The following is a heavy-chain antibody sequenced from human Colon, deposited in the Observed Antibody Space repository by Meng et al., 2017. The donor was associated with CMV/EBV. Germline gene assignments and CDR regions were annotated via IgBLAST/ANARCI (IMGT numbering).Heavy chain of an antibody. Sequence: ASVKVSCKASGDMFISYGITWLRQATGQGLDWVGWISAYDGNAGNTKYAQKLQGRVTMTTDTSTSTAYMELRSLRSDDTAVYYCARDPFDYNRLDPWGQGTLVTVSS. CDR1: GDMFISYG. D-gene: IGHD1-14*01. CDR3: ARDPFDYNRLDP. J-gene: IGHJ5*02. V-gene: IGHV1-18*01. CDR2: ISAYDGNAGNT.